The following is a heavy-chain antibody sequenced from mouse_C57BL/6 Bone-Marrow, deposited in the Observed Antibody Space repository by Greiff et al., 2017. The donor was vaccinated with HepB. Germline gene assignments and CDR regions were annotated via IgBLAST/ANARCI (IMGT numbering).Heavy chain of an antibody. Sequence: EVQLQQSGAELVRPGASVKLSCTASGFNIKDDYMHWVKQRPEQGLEWIGWIDPENGDTEYASKFQGKATITADTYSNTAYLQLSSLTSEDTAVYYCTTDLPVFAYWGQGTLVTVSA. J-gene: IGHJ3*01. CDR1: GFNIKDDY. CDR2: IDPENGDT. V-gene: IGHV14-4*01. D-gene: IGHD2-4*01. CDR3: TTDLPVFAY.